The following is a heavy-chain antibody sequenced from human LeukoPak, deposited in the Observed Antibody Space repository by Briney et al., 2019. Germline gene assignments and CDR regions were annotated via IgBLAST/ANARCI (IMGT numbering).Heavy chain of an antibody. V-gene: IGHV3-23*01. J-gene: IGHJ4*02. Sequence: GGSLRLSCAASGFTFSSYAMSWVRQAPGKGLEWVSGISGSGSSTYYADSVKGRFTISRDNAKNSLYLQMNSLGAEDTAVYYCARVAVAGTGDYFDYWGQGTLVTVSS. D-gene: IGHD6-19*01. CDR3: ARVAVAGTGDYFDY. CDR1: GFTFSSYA. CDR2: ISGSGSST.